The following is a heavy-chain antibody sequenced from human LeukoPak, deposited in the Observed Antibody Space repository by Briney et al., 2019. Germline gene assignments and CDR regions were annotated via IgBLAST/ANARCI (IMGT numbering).Heavy chain of an antibody. CDR3: AKPPYYYGSGSYYPIDY. J-gene: IGHJ4*02. V-gene: IGHV3-23*01. CDR2: ISGSGGST. D-gene: IGHD3-10*01. Sequence: GGSLRLSCAASGFTFSSYAMSWVRHAPGKGPEWVSAISGSGGSTYYADSVKGRFTISRDNSKNTLYLQMNSLRAEDTAVYYCAKPPYYYGSGSYYPIDYWGQGTLVTVSS. CDR1: GFTFSSYA.